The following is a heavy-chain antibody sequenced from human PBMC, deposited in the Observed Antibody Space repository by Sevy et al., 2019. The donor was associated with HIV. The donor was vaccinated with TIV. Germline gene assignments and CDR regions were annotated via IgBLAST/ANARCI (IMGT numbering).Heavy chain of an antibody. CDR3: ERAIAAAGSF. D-gene: IGHD6-13*01. CDR2: IKQDGSGK. Sequence: GGSLRLSCAASGFSLNNYWMNWVRQAPGKGLEWVANIKQDGSGKYSVDSVKGRFTISRDNARNLLYLQMNSLRVEDTALYYCERAIAAAGSFWGQGTLVTVSS. J-gene: IGHJ4*02. V-gene: IGHV3-7*01. CDR1: GFSLNNYW.